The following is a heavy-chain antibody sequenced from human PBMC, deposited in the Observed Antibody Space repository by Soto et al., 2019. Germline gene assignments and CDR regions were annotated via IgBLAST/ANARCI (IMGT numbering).Heavy chain of an antibody. J-gene: IGHJ5*02. Sequence: EVQLVETGGGLIQPGGSLTLSCAASGLIVSINYISWVRQAPGKGLEWVAIIYSGGGTYYAGSVKGRFTISRDSTKNTVSLQMNTLRGEETARDYCARLAVRGPFGDLRAFDPWGQGTLVTVSS. CDR3: ARLAVRGPFGDLRAFDP. D-gene: IGHD3-10*01. V-gene: IGHV3-53*02. CDR2: IYSGGGT. CDR1: GLIVSINY.